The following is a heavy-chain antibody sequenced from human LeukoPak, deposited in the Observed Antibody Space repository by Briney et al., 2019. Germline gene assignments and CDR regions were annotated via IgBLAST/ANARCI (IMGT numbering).Heavy chain of an antibody. CDR1: GFTVSSNY. V-gene: IGHV3-23*01. J-gene: IGHJ4*02. CDR3: TKEGGLYDSGGYFDY. Sequence: GGSLRLSCAASGFTVSSNYMSWVRQAPGKGLEWVSTISSSGGRTYYADSVKGRFTFSRDDSKNTLYLQMNSLRAEDTAVYYCTKEGGLYDSGGYFDYWAREPWSPSPQ. CDR2: ISSSGGRT. D-gene: IGHD3-3*01.